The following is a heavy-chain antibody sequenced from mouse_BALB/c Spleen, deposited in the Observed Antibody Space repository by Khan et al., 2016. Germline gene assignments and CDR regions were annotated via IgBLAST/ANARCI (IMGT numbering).Heavy chain of an antibody. D-gene: IGHD2-1*01. CDR1: GFTFSGFW. CDR2: INSDGSAI. CDR3: MRYGNYWYFDV. V-gene: IGHV11-2*02. J-gene: IGHJ1*01. Sequence: EVQLLETGGGLVQPGGSRGLSCEGSGFTFSGFWMSWVRQTPGKTLEWIGDINSDGSAINYAPSIKDRFTIFRDNDKSTLYLQMSKVRSEDTATYFCMRYGNYWYFDVWGAGNTVTVSS.